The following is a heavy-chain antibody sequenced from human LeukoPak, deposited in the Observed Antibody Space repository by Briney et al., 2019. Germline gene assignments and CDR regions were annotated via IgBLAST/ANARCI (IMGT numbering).Heavy chain of an antibody. J-gene: IGHJ4*02. Sequence: GGSLRLSCTAPGLSVSGNYWHWVRQAPGKALEWVSIIYSDGKTLYTKSVKGRFTFSRDKSKNTFYLQMNSLRAEDTAVHFRTYGDYPLTYWGQGTLVTVSS. CDR3: TYGDYPLTY. V-gene: IGHV3-66*01. CDR2: IYSDGKT. D-gene: IGHD4-17*01. CDR1: GLSVSGNY.